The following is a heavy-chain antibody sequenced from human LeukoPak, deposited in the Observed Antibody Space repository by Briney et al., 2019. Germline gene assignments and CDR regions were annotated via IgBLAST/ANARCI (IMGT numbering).Heavy chain of an antibody. V-gene: IGHV5-51*01. CDR1: GYXVTSYW. J-gene: IGHJ6*02. CDR2: IYPGDSDT. CDR3: ASGTLWYYYGMDV. Sequence: GESLKISCNGSGYXVTSYWICWVRQMPGKGLEWMGIIYPGDSDTRYSPSLQGHATISAHKSISTAYLQWSSLKASDTAMYYCASGTLWYYYGMDVWGQGTTVTVSS. D-gene: IGHD3-10*01.